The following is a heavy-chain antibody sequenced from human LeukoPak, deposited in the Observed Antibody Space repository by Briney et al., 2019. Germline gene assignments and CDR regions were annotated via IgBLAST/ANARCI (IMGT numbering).Heavy chain of an antibody. Sequence: GGSLRLSCAASGFTFSNSWMHWVCQAPVKGLEWVADIKCDGSEKCYVDSVKGRLTISRDNAKNSLYLQVNSLRAEDMTVYYCVRGVGSSTSCYVRAFDIWGQGTMVTVSS. J-gene: IGHJ3*02. CDR2: IKCDGSEK. CDR3: VRGVGSSTSCYVRAFDI. CDR1: GFTFSNSW. V-gene: IGHV3-52*01. D-gene: IGHD2-2*01.